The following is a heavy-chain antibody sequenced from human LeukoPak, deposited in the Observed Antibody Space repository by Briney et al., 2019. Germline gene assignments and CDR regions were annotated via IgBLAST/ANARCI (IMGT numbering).Heavy chain of an antibody. CDR1: GGSFSGYY. D-gene: IGHD2-2*01. CDR3: ARGGITPDIVVVPAAILFDY. J-gene: IGHJ4*02. Sequence: SETLSLTCAVYGGSFSGYYWSWIRQPSGKGLEWIGEINHSGSTNYNPSLKSRVTISVDTSKNQFSLKLSSVTAADTAVYYCARGGITPDIVVVPAAILFDYWGQGTLVTVSS. CDR2: INHSGST. V-gene: IGHV4-34*01.